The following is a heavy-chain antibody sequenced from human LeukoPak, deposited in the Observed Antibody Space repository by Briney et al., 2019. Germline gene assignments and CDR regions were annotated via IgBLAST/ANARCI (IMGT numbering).Heavy chain of an antibody. CDR3: ARGRMAGTYVFDY. CDR1: GDTFSSYA. CDR2: IIPIFVTA. J-gene: IGHJ4*02. D-gene: IGHD6-19*01. V-gene: IGHV1-69*13. Sequence: ASVKVSCKASGDTFSSYAISWVRQAPGQGLEWRGGIIPIFVTANYAQKFQGRVTITAEESTSTAYMDLSSLRSEDTAVYYCARGRMAGTYVFDYWGQGTLVTVSS.